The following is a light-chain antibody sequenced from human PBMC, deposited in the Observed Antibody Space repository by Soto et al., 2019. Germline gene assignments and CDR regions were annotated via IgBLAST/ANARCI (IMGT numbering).Light chain of an antibody. CDR3: QQRSNWPST. Sequence: EIVLTQSPATLSLSPGERATLSCRASQSVSSYLAWYQQKPGQAPRLLIYDASSRATGIPARFSGSGSGTVFTLTISSLEPEDFAIYYCQQRSNWPSTFGGGTKVEI. CDR2: DAS. CDR1: QSVSSY. J-gene: IGKJ4*01. V-gene: IGKV3-11*01.